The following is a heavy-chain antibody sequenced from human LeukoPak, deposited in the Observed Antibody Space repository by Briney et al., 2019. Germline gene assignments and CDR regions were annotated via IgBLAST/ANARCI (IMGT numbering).Heavy chain of an antibody. J-gene: IGHJ5*02. Sequence: SETLSLTCTVSGGSISSSSYYWGWIRQPPGKGLEWIGRIYYSGSTYYNPSLKSRVTISVDTSKNQFSLKLSSVTAADTAVYYCAREGLAMVRGVLPKEAWGWFDPWGQGTLVTVSS. CDR1: GGSISSSSYY. CDR3: AREGLAMVRGVLPKEAWGWFDP. V-gene: IGHV4-39*07. D-gene: IGHD3-10*01. CDR2: IYYSGST.